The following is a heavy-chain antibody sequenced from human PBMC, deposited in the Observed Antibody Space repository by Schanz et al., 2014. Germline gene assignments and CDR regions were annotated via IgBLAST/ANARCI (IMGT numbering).Heavy chain of an antibody. V-gene: IGHV3-64*01. D-gene: IGHD3-16*02. Sequence: EVHLGEPGGGLAQPGGSLRLSCAASGSTFSTSTMPWVRQAPGKGLDYVSPISSKGDMPFYETSVKGRFTISRDNSKNTLYLQLGSLSAEDTAVYFGARDNRSYRFDYWAREPWSPSPQ. CDR2: ISSKGDMP. CDR3: ARDNRSYRFDY. J-gene: IGHJ4*02. CDR1: GSTFSTST.